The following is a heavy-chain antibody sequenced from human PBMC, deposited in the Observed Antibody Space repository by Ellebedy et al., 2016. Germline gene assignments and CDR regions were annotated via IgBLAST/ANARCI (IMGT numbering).Heavy chain of an antibody. V-gene: IGHV3-23*01. CDR1: GFTFSSYA. D-gene: IGHD1-14*01. CDR3: AKDTGIIANREVFDY. J-gene: IGHJ4*02. CDR2: ISGSGGST. Sequence: GESLKISCAASGFTFSSYAMSWVRQTPGKGLEWVSAISGSGGSTYYADSVKGRFTISRDNSKNTLYLQMKSLRAEDTALYYCAKDTGIIANREVFDYWGQGTLVTVSS.